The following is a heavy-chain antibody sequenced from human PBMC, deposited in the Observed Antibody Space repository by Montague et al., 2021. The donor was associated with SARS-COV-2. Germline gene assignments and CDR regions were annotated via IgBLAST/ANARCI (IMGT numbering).Heavy chain of an antibody. CDR3: ARVGRQQLVRLSGMDV. CDR2: IYYSGTT. CDR1: GGSISSSSYY. Sequence: SETLSLTCTVSGGSISSSSYYWGWSRQPPKKGLGWMGSIYYSGTTYYNPPLKSRATISGDTSKNQFSLQLSSVTAADTAVYYCARVGRQQLVRLSGMDVWGQGTTVTV. J-gene: IGHJ6*02. D-gene: IGHD6-13*01. V-gene: IGHV4-39*07.